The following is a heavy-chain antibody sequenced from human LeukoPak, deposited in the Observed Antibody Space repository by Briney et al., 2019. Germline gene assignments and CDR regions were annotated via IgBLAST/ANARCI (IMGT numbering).Heavy chain of an antibody. J-gene: IGHJ5*02. V-gene: IGHV4-4*02. CDR1: GGSISSSNW. Sequence: SETLSLTCAVSGGSISSSNWWSWVRQPPGKGLEWIGEIYHSGSTNYNPSLKSRVTISVDKSKNQFSLKLGSVTAADTAVYYCARVAVSRYNWFDPWGQGTLVTVSS. CDR2: IYHSGST. CDR3: ARVAVSRYNWFDP. D-gene: IGHD6-25*01.